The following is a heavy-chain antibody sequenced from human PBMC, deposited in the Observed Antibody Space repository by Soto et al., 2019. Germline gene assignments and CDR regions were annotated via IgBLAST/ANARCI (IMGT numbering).Heavy chain of an antibody. V-gene: IGHV2-5*02. Sequence: ITLKESGPTLVKPTQTLTLTCTFSGFSLSTSAVGVGWIRQPPGKALEWLALIYWDDDKRYSPSLKSRLTITKDTSKNQVVLTMTNMDHVDTATYYCGYVYYNSGRWDAWGQGTLVTVCS. CDR1: GFSLSTSAVG. CDR2: IYWDDDK. J-gene: IGHJ5*02. D-gene: IGHD3-10*01. CDR3: GYVYYNSGRWDA.